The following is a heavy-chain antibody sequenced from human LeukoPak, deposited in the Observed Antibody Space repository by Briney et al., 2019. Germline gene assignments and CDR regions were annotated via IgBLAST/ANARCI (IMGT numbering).Heavy chain of an antibody. V-gene: IGHV3-7*01. J-gene: IGHJ4*02. CDR2: IKQDGSEK. CDR3: ARGNYYDSSGYQYYFDY. Sequence: GGSLRLSCAASGFTFSSYWMSWVRQAPGKGLEWVANIKQDGSEKYYVDSVKGRFTISRDNAKNSLYLQMNSLRAEDTAVYYCARGNYYDSSGYQYYFDYWGQGTLVTVSS. D-gene: IGHD3-22*01. CDR1: GFTFSSYW.